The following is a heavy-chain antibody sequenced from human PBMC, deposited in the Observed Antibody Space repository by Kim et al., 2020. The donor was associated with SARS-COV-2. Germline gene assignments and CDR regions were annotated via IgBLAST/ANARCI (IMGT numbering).Heavy chain of an antibody. V-gene: IGHV4-31*03. J-gene: IGHJ6*02. CDR2: IYYSGST. CDR1: GGSISSGGYY. Sequence: SETLSLTCTVSGGSISSGGYYWSWIRQHPGKGLEWIGYIYYSGSTYYNPSLKSRVTISVDTSKNQLSLKLSSVTAADTAVYYCARVNSELPGGYGMDVWGQGTTVTVSS. D-gene: IGHD1-7*01. CDR3: ARVNSELPGGYGMDV.